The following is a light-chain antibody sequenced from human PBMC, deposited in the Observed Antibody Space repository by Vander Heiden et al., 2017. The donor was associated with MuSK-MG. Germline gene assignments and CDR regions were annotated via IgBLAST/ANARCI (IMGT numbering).Light chain of an antibody. J-gene: IGKJ1*01. CDR3: QQDNSYSGT. CDR2: DAS. V-gene: IGKV1-5*01. CDR1: QSISSW. Sequence: DIQMTQSPSTLSASVGDRVTITCRASQSISSWLDWYQQKPGKAPKLLIYDASSLESGVPSRFSGSGSGTEFTLTISSLQPDDFATYYCQQDNSYSGTFGQGTKVEIK.